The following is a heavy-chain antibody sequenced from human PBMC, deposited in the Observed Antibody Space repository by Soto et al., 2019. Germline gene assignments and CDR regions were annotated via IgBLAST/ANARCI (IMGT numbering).Heavy chain of an antibody. V-gene: IGHV3-9*01. CDR3: AKDKSTGEYSYYRYMDV. CDR2: ISWNSGQL. Sequence: EVLLVESGGGLVQPDRPLRLSCAASGFNFENYAMHWVRQAPGKGLEWVSGISWNSGQLDYAGSVRGRFTISRDNGKNSLYLEMNSLRPDDTFLYFCAKDKSTGEYSYYRYMDVWGRGTTVIVSS. J-gene: IGHJ6*03. CDR1: GFNFENYA. D-gene: IGHD4-17*01.